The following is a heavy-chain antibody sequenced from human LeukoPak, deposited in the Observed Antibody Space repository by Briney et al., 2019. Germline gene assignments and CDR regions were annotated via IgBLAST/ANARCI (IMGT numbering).Heavy chain of an antibody. J-gene: IGHJ4*02. CDR3: AKDWFAAGTG. Sequence: RPGGSLRLSCAASGFTFDDYAMYWVRQALGKGLEWVSLISGDGGSTYYADSVKGRFTISRDNSKNSLYLQMNSLRTEDTALYYCAKDWFAAGTGWGQGTLVTVSS. V-gene: IGHV3-43*02. D-gene: IGHD6-19*01. CDR1: GFTFDDYA. CDR2: ISGDGGST.